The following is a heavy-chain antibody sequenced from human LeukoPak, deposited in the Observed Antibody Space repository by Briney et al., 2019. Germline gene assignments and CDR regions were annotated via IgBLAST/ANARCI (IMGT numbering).Heavy chain of an antibody. CDR3: ARVQQQLVPAYFDY. Sequence: PSETLSLTCALHGGSFCGYYWSWIRQPLGKGLEWIGEINHSGSTNYNPSLKSRVTISEHTSKNQFSLKLSSVTAADTAVYYFARVQQQLVPAYFDYWGQGTLVTVSS. V-gene: IGHV4-34*01. D-gene: IGHD6-13*01. CDR2: INHSGST. J-gene: IGHJ4*02. CDR1: GGSFCGYY.